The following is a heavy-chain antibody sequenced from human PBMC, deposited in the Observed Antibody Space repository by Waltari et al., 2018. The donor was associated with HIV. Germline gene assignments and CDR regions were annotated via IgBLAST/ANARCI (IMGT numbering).Heavy chain of an antibody. J-gene: IGHJ1*01. Sequence: QLQLQESGPGLVQPSETLSLTCTVSGGSISSSSYFWGWLRQSPGQGLDWIGGICYHGSATYNPALKSRATLSVDTSKNQFSLKLNSVTAADTAVYYCARSPRGEQWLAYWGQGTLVTVSS. CDR2: ICYHGSA. V-gene: IGHV4-39*01. D-gene: IGHD6-19*01. CDR3: ARSPRGEQWLAY. CDR1: GGSISSSSYF.